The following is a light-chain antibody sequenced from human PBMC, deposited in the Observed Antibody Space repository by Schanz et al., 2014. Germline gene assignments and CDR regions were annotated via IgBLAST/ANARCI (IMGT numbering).Light chain of an antibody. V-gene: IGLV2-8*01. CDR3: CSLSADSTWV. CDR2: EVT. CDR1: SSDVGGHDY. Sequence: QSALTQPPSASGAPGQSVTISCTGTSSDVGGHDYVSWYQHHPGKAPKVMIYEVTNRPSGVPDRFSGSKSGNTASLTISGLQADDEADYHCCSLSADSTWVFGGGTKLTVL. J-gene: IGLJ3*02.